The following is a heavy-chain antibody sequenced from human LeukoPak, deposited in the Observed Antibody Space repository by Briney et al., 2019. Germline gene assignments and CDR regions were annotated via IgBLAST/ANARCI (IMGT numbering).Heavy chain of an antibody. V-gene: IGHV3-53*05. Sequence: GGSLRLSCAASGFTVSSNYMTWVRQAPGKGLEWVSVIYSGGSTYYADSVKGRFTVSRDNSKNTLYLQMNSLRAEDTAVYYCASTTRGGTYYYYMDVWGKGTTVTISS. D-gene: IGHD1-1*01. J-gene: IGHJ6*03. CDR2: IYSGGST. CDR3: ASTTRGGTYYYYMDV. CDR1: GFTVSSNY.